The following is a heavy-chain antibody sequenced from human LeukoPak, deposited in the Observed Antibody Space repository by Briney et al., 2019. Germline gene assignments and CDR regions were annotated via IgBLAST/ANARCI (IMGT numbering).Heavy chain of an antibody. CDR2: IYYSGST. V-gene: IGHV4-59*01. Sequence: SETLSLTCTVSGGSTSSYYWSWIRQPPGKGLEWIGYIYYSGSTNYNPSLTSRVTISVDTSKNHFPLKLSSVTAADTAVYYCARGRSYGSGSYYNGVRWDYWGQGTLVTVSS. CDR1: GGSTSSYY. D-gene: IGHD3-10*01. J-gene: IGHJ4*02. CDR3: ARGRSYGSGSYYNGVRWDY.